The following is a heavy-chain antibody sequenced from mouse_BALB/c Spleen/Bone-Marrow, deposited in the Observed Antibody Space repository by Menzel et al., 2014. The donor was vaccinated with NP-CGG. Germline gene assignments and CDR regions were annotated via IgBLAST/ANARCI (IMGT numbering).Heavy chain of an antibody. CDR3: AGNDGYS. J-gene: IGHJ3*01. CDR1: GYAFSSSW. D-gene: IGHD2-3*01. CDR2: IYPGDGDT. V-gene: IGHV1-82*01. Sequence: VQLQQSGPELVKPGASVKISCKTSGYAFSSSWMNWVKQRPGQGLEWIGRIYPGDGDTNYNGKFKGKATLTADKSSSTAYMQLSSLTSVDSAVYFCAGNDGYSWGQGTLVTVSA.